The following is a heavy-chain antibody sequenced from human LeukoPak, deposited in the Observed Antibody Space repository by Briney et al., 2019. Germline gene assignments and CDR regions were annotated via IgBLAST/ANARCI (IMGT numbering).Heavy chain of an antibody. CDR2: IYYSGST. D-gene: IGHD2-21*02. CDR3: ARERVTPRAFDI. CDR1: GGSISNRSYY. Sequence: PSETLSLTCTVSGGSISNRSYYWGWIRQPPGKGLEWIGYIYYSGSTYYNPSLKSRVTISVDTSKNQFSLKLSSVTAADTAVYYCARERVTPRAFDIWGQGTMVTVSS. V-gene: IGHV4-30-4*08. J-gene: IGHJ3*02.